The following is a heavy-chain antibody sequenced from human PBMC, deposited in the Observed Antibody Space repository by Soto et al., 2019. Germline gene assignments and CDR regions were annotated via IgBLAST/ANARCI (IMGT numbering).Heavy chain of an antibody. J-gene: IGHJ4*02. D-gene: IGHD3-3*01. CDR2: ISYDGSNK. V-gene: IGHV3-30*18. CDR3: AKARKGSIRPFDY. Sequence: VQLVESGGGVVQPGRSLRLSCAASGFTFSSYGMHWVRQAPGKGLEWVAVISYDGSNKYYADSVKGRFTISRDNSKNTLYLQMNSLRAEDTAVYYCAKARKGSIRPFDYWGQGTLVTVSS. CDR1: GFTFSSYG.